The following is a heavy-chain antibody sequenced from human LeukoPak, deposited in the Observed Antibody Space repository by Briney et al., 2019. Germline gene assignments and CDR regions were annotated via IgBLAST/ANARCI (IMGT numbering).Heavy chain of an antibody. CDR2: IWYDGSNN. V-gene: IGHV3-33*01. CDR1: GITFRNYG. Sequence: PGGSLRLSCAASGITFRNYGMHWVRQAPGKGVEWVAVIWYDGSNNDYADSVKGRFTVSRDNSRNTLCLQMNSLRAEDTAVYYCARESDRLGELSEFDYWGQGTLVTVSS. D-gene: IGHD3-16*02. J-gene: IGHJ4*02. CDR3: ARESDRLGELSEFDY.